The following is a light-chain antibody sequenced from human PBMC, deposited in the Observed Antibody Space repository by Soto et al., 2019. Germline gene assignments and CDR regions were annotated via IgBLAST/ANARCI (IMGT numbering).Light chain of an antibody. CDR3: SSKRDSSTLFV. Sequence: QSVLTQPPSVSAAPGQKVTISCTGTSSDVGAYNYVSWYQHHPGQVPKLLIYEVTNRPSGVSDRFSGSKSGNTASLTISGLQAEDEADYYCSSKRDSSTLFVFGTGTKVTVL. J-gene: IGLJ1*01. CDR1: SSDVGAYNY. CDR2: EVT. V-gene: IGLV2-14*01.